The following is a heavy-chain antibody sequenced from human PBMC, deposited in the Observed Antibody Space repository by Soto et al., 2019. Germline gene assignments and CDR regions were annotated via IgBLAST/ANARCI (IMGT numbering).Heavy chain of an antibody. CDR3: ARDHHGNSGTPNDAFDI. J-gene: IGHJ3*02. D-gene: IGHD3-10*01. CDR2: IKTDGSRA. CDR1: GFPFSSYL. Sequence: GSLRLCCPASGFPFSSYLRHWVRQATGAWLVWVSRIKTDGSRASYADFLTVLFTISSDNAKNTVYLQMNSLRAEDTALYSCARDHHGNSGTPNDAFDIWGQGTMVTVSS. V-gene: IGHV3-74*01.